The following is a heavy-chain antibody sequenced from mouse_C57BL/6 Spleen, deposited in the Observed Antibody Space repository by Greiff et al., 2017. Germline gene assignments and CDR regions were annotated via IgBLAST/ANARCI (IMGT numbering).Heavy chain of an antibody. CDR1: GYTFTSYW. CDR3: ARPYGISYEWYFDV. Sequence: QVQLKESGAELVKPGASVKLSCKASGYTFTSYWMHWVKQRPGQGLEWIGMIHPNSGSTNYNEKFKSKATLTVDKSSSTAYMQLSSLTSEDSAVYYCARPYGISYEWYFDVWGTGTTVTVSS. D-gene: IGHD1-1*01. V-gene: IGHV1-64*01. CDR2: IHPNSGST. J-gene: IGHJ1*03.